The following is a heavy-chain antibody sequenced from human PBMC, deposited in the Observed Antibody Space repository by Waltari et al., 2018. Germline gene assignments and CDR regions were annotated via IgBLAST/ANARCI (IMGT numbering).Heavy chain of an antibody. J-gene: IGHJ3*02. D-gene: IGHD5-18*01. V-gene: IGHV4-39*01. Sequence: QLQLQESGPGLVKPSETLSLTCTVSGGSISSSSYYWGWIRQPPGKGLEWIGSISYSGSTYYNPSLKSRVTISVDTSKNQFSLKLSSVTAADTAVYYCARQTWIQLWLYAFDIWGQGTMVTVSS. CDR1: GGSISSSSYY. CDR2: ISYSGST. CDR3: ARQTWIQLWLYAFDI.